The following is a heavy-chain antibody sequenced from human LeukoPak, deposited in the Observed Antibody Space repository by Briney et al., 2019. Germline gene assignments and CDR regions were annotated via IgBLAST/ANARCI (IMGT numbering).Heavy chain of an antibody. CDR1: GFTFSDYY. V-gene: IGHV3-11*04. J-gene: IGHJ4*02. D-gene: IGHD2-2*01. CDR2: ISSSGSTI. CDR3: ARGYCSSTGCHPYFFDY. Sequence: GGSLRLSCAASGFTFSDYYMSWIRQAPGKGLEWVSYISSSGSTIYYADSVKGRFTISRDNAKNSLYLQMNSLRAEDTAVYFCARGYCSSTGCHPYFFDYWGQGTLVTVSS.